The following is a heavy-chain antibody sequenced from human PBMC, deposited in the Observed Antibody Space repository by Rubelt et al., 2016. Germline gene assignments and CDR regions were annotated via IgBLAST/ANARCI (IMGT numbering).Heavy chain of an antibody. V-gene: IGHV4-39*07. CDR3: ARDKLVGDLGY. CDR2: IYYSGRT. J-gene: IGHJ4*02. Sequence: QLQLQESGPGLVKPSETLSLTCTVSGGSISSSSYYWGWIRQPPGKGLEWIGSIYYSGRTYYNPALKSRVTISGDTSKNQFSRKLGSVTAADTAVYYCARDKLVGDLGYWGQGTLVTVSS. CDR1: GGSISSSSYY. D-gene: IGHD1-26*01.